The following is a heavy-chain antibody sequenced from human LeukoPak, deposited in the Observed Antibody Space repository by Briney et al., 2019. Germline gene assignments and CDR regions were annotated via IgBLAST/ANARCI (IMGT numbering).Heavy chain of an antibody. Sequence: GGXMRLSCAASGFTFSSYSMNWVRQAPGKGMEWFSFIIISSSTIYSADSVTARFTISRDNATISLYLQMNSLTAEDTAVYYCASGLQYYDSSGYFGGGQGTLVTV. D-gene: IGHD3-22*01. J-gene: IGHJ4*02. CDR1: GFTFSSYS. CDR3: ASGLQYYDSSGYFG. V-gene: IGHV3-48*01. CDR2: IIISSSTI.